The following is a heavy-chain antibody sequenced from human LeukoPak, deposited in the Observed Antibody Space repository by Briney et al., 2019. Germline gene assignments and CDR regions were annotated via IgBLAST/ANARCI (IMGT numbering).Heavy chain of an antibody. Sequence: ASVKVSCKASGYTFTSYGISWVRQAPGQGLERMGWISAYNGNTNYAQKLQGRVTMTTDTSTSTAYMELRSLRSDDSAVYYCARETSEYLVGPHYYYYYGMDVWGQGTTVTVSS. CDR2: ISAYNGNT. CDR1: GYTFTSYG. D-gene: IGHD1-26*01. CDR3: ARETSEYLVGPHYYYYYGMDV. J-gene: IGHJ6*02. V-gene: IGHV1-18*01.